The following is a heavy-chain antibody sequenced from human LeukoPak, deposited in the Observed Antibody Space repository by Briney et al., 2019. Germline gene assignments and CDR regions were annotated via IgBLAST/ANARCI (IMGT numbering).Heavy chain of an antibody. Sequence: ASLKLSCKASGYTFSAYGINWLRRAPGQGLEGMGWISAHNGNTNYAQKLQGRVTMTTDTSPSTAYMQLRSLRCDDTAVYYCARGDTLFGVVTQSPYYGMDVWGQGTTVSVSS. D-gene: IGHD3-3*01. CDR2: ISAHNGNT. CDR3: ARGDTLFGVVTQSPYYGMDV. J-gene: IGHJ6*02. V-gene: IGHV1-18*01. CDR1: GYTFSAYG.